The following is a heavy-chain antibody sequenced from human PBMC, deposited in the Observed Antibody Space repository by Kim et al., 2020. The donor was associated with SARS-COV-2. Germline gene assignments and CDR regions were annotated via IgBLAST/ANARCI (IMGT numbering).Heavy chain of an antibody. CDR3: ARAGGPSCGGDCYLDS. Sequence: GGSLRLSCAASGFTFSSYSMNWVRQAPGKGLEWVSSISSSSSYIYYADSVKGRFTISRDNAKNSLYLQMNSLRAEDTAVYYCARAGGPSCGGDCYLDSWGQGTLVTVSS. V-gene: IGHV3-21*01. CDR2: ISSSSSYI. D-gene: IGHD2-21*02. CDR1: GFTFSSYS. J-gene: IGHJ4*02.